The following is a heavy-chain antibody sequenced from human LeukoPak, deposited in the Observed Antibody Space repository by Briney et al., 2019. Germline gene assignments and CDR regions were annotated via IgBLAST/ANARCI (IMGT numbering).Heavy chain of an antibody. CDR2: ISSSSSYI. V-gene: IGHV3-21*01. D-gene: IGHD3-22*01. CDR1: GFTFSSYE. CDR3: ARDLFTYYYDSSGYQTNY. J-gene: IGHJ4*02. Sequence: GGSLRLSCAASGFTFSSYEMNWVRQAPGKGLEWVSSISSSSSYIYYADSVKGRFTISRDNAKNSLYLQMNSLRAEDTAVYYCARDLFTYYYDSSGYQTNYWGQGTLVTVSS.